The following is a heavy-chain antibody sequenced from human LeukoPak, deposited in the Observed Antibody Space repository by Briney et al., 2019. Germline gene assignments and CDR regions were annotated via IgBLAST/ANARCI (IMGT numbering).Heavy chain of an antibody. CDR3: ATIRRYGGNPAYYFDD. CDR1: GDSITNTIYY. Sequence: PSETLSLTCSVSGDSITNTIYYCAWVRQPPGKGLEWIGTVYYTAATFYKPSLKSRVTVSADTSRNQFSLSLRSVTAADAAVYYCATIRRYGGNPAYYFDDWGQGTLVTVSS. D-gene: IGHD5-12*01. J-gene: IGHJ4*02. CDR2: VYYTAAT. V-gene: IGHV4-39*01.